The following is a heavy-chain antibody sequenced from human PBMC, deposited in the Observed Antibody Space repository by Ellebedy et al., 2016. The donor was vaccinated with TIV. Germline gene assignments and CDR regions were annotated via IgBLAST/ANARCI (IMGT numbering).Heavy chain of an antibody. CDR3: ARDPVGVGPAFDV. V-gene: IGHV3-30*03. CDR1: GLTFSSHA. D-gene: IGHD4-23*01. Sequence: GESLKISCAASGLTFSSHAMSWVRQAPGKGLEWVAAISYDGRNKYYADSVKGRFTVSRDNSKDTLFLQMNSLRAEDTAIYFCARDPVGVGPAFDVWGQGTMVTVSS. CDR2: ISYDGRNK. J-gene: IGHJ3*01.